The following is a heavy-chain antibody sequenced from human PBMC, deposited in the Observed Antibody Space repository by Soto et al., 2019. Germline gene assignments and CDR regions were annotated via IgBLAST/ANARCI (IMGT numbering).Heavy chain of an antibody. V-gene: IGHV1-69*02. Sequence: QVQLVQSGSEVKKPGSSVKVSCKASGDTFSIYTISWLRQAPGQGLEWMGRVIPIFDITSYTQRFQGRVTITADKSTTTVYMELSSLRSEDTAVYYCARDRDNSNWPNFDFWGQGTLVTVSS. CDR3: ARDRDNSNWPNFDF. J-gene: IGHJ4*02. CDR1: GDTFSIYT. CDR2: VIPIFDIT. D-gene: IGHD6-13*01.